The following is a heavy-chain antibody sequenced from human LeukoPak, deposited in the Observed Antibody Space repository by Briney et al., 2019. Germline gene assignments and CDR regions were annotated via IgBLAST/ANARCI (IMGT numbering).Heavy chain of an antibody. J-gene: IGHJ4*02. D-gene: IGHD1-26*01. Sequence: PSETLSLTCTVSGGSISSGSYYWSWIRQPAGKGLEWIGRIYTSGSTNYNPSLNSRVTILLDTSKNQFSLKLSSVTAADTAVYYCARGFRGASFDYWGQGTLVTVSS. CDR3: ARGFRGASFDY. V-gene: IGHV4-61*02. CDR2: IYTSGST. CDR1: GGSISSGSYY.